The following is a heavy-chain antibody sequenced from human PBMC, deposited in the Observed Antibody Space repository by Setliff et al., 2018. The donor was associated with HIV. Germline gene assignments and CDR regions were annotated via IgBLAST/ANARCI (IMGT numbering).Heavy chain of an antibody. Sequence: SVKVSCKASGGTFSGYAISWVRQAPGQGLEWMGGIIPIFGTANYAQKFQGRVTITTDESTSTAYMELSSLRSEDTAVYSCARERRYCSGGSCSKFFDYWGQGTLVTVSS. V-gene: IGHV1-69*05. D-gene: IGHD2-15*01. J-gene: IGHJ4*02. CDR2: IIPIFGTA. CDR1: GGTFSGYA. CDR3: ARERRYCSGGSCSKFFDY.